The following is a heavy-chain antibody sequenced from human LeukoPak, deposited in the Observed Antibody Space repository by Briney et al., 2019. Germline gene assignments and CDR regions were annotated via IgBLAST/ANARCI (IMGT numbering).Heavy chain of an antibody. CDR2: INPNSGGT. J-gene: IGHJ6*04. CDR3: ARASVWGGYYGMDV. D-gene: IGHD3-16*01. V-gene: IGHV1-2*04. CDR1: GYTFTGYY. Sequence: ASVKVSCKASGYTFTGYYMHWVRQAPGQGLEWMGWINPNSGGTNYAQKFQGWVTMTRDTSISTAYMELSGLRSDDTAVYYCARASVWGGYYGMDVWGKGTTVTVSS.